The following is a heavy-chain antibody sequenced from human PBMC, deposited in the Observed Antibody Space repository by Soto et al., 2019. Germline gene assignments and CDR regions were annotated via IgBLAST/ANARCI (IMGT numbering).Heavy chain of an antibody. Sequence: GPEVKKPGASVKVSCKTSGYTFTSYGISWVRQAPGQGLEWMGWITANNVNTNYAQKFQGRVTMTTDTSTATAYMELRSLRSDDTAVSYCARDMGGYYFEPNDYWGQGTLVTVSS. CDR2: ITANNVNT. J-gene: IGHJ4*02. D-gene: IGHD3-22*01. CDR3: ARDMGGYYFEPNDY. V-gene: IGHV1-18*01. CDR1: GYTFTSYG.